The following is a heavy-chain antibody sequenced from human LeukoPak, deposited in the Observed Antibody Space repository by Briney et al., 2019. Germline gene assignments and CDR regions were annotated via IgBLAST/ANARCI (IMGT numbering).Heavy chain of an antibody. CDR2: ISGSGGST. CDR3: ARIGDPRYSYRRMGFDY. CDR1: GFTFSTYA. D-gene: IGHD5-18*01. V-gene: IGHV3-23*01. J-gene: IGHJ4*02. Sequence: GGSLRLSCAASGFTFSTYAMSWVRQAPGKGLEWVSAISGSGGSTYYADSVKGRFTISRDKSKNTLYLQMNSLRAEDTAVYYCARIGDPRYSYRRMGFDYWGQGTLVTVSS.